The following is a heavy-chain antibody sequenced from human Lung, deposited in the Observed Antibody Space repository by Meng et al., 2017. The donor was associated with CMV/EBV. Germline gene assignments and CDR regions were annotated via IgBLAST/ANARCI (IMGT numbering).Heavy chain of an antibody. CDR2: IGGDGFRT. CDR1: GFSFSSYS. Sequence: VQLGECGGGLVQPGGALRLSCAASGFSFSSYSMQWARQAPGTGLEYVAVIGGDGFRTYYANSVKGRFTISRDNSKNTLYLQMASLRAEDMAVYYCARGEVPAIIDYWGQGILVTVSS. J-gene: IGHJ4*02. V-gene: IGHV3-64*01. CDR3: ARGEVPAIIDY. D-gene: IGHD2-2*01.